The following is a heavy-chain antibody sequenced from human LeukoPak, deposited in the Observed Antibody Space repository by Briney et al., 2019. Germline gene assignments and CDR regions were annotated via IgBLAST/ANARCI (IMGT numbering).Heavy chain of an antibody. D-gene: IGHD3-10*01. CDR3: AREFGLGGYYFDY. J-gene: IGHJ4*02. Sequence: PSGTLSLTCAVSGGSISSGDYYWSWIRQPPGKGLEWIGYIYYSGSTYYNPSLKSRVTISVDTSKNQFSLRLSSVTAADTAVYYCAREFGLGGYYFDYWGQGTLVTVSS. CDR1: GGSISSGDYY. CDR2: IYYSGST. V-gene: IGHV4-30-4*01.